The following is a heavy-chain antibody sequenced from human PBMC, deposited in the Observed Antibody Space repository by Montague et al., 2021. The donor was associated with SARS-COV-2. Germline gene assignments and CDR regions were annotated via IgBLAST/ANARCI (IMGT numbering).Heavy chain of an antibody. V-gene: IGHV4-4*02. CDR2: IYQGAST. Sequence: SETLSLTCAVSGDSIMTTDCWSWVRQTPGKGLEWIGEIYQGASTNYNPSLKSRVTMSVDRSKNKVSLELYSVTAADTALYYCVRAGGFHNRPPVWGQGALVIVSS. J-gene: IGHJ4*02. CDR1: GDSIMTTDC. CDR3: VRAGGFHNRPPV. D-gene: IGHD4-23*01.